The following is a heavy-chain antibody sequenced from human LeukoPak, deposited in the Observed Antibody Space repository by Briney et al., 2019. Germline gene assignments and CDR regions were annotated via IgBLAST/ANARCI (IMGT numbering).Heavy chain of an antibody. CDR3: ARGGYCSSTSCYMNAFDI. CDR2: IYPGDSDT. CDR1: GYSFTSYW. J-gene: IGHJ3*02. D-gene: IGHD2-2*02. Sequence: GESLKISCKGSGYSFTSYWIGWVRQMPGKGLEWMGIIYPGDSDTRYSPSFQGQVTISADKSISTAYLQWSSLKASDTAMYYCARGGYCSSTSCYMNAFDIWGQGTMVTVSS. V-gene: IGHV5-51*01.